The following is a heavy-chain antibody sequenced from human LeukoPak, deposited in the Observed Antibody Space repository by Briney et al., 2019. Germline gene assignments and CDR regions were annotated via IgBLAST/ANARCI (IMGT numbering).Heavy chain of an antibody. CDR2: INPTGGST. CDR3: AREGPESITMVRGSYYYYYMDV. Sequence: ASVKVSCKASGYTFTGYYMHWVRQAPGQGLEWMGLINPTGGSTGYAQKFQGRVTMTRNTSISTAYMELSSLRSEDTAVYYCAREGPESITMVRGSYYYYYMDVWGKGTTVTISS. D-gene: IGHD3-10*01. V-gene: IGHV1-46*01. J-gene: IGHJ6*03. CDR1: GYTFTGYY.